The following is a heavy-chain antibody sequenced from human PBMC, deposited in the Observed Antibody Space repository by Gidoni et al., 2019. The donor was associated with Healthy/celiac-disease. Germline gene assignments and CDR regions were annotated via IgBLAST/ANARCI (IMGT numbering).Heavy chain of an antibody. CDR2: IIPIFGTA. CDR1: GGTFSSYA. Sequence: QVQLVQSGAEVKKTGSSVKVSCKASGGTFSSYAISWVRQTPGQGLEWMGGIIPIFGTANYAQKFQGRVTITADESTSTAYMELSSLRSEDTAVYYCAREGAHYYDSSGYLDYWGQGTLVTVSS. V-gene: IGHV1-69*01. CDR3: AREGAHYYDSSGYLDY. D-gene: IGHD3-22*01. J-gene: IGHJ4*02.